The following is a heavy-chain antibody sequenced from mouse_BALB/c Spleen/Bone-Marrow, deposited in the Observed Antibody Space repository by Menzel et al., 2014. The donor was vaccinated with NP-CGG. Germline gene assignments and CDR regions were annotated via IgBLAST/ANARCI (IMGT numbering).Heavy chain of an antibody. CDR1: GFTFSDYY. CDR3: ARDALYRYDGGYAMDY. J-gene: IGHJ4*01. Sequence: EVKVVESGGGLVKPGVSLKLSCAASGFTFSDYYMYWVRQTPEKRLEWVATISDGGSYTYYPDSVKGRFTISRDNAKNNLYLQMSSLKSEDTAMYYCARDALYRYDGGYAMDYWGQGTSVTVSS. V-gene: IGHV5-4*02. D-gene: IGHD2-14*01. CDR2: ISDGGSYT.